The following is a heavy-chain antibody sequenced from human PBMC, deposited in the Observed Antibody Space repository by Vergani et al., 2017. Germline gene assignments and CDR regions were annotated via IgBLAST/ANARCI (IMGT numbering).Heavy chain of an antibody. J-gene: IGHJ4*02. D-gene: IGHD3-22*01. CDR1: VFTFTNFA. CDR2: ISGSGGFT. V-gene: IGHV3-23*01. CDR3: AKDNVPVYYDSSGYCDY. Sequence: EVQLLESGGNLVQPGGSLRLSCAASVFTFTNFAMTWVRQAPGEGLEWVSGISGSGGFTYYADSVKGRFTISRDNSKNTMFLQMNNLRAEDTAVYYCAKDNVPVYYDSSGYCDYWGQGTLVTVSS.